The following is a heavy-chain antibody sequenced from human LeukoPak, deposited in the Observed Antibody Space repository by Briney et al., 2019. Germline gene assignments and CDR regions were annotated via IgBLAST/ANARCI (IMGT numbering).Heavy chain of an antibody. CDR2: INHSGST. J-gene: IGHJ3*02. Sequence: SETLSLTCAVYGGSFSGYYWSWIRQPPGKGLEWIGEINHSGSTNYNPSLKSRVTISVDTSKNQFSLKLSSVTAADTAVHYCARARYSSGWYGGAFDIWGQGTMVTVSS. CDR1: GGSFSGYY. V-gene: IGHV4-34*01. D-gene: IGHD6-19*01. CDR3: ARARYSSGWYGGAFDI.